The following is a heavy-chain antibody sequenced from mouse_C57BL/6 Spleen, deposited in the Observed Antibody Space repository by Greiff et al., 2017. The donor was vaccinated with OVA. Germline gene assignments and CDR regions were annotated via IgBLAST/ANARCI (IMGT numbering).Heavy chain of an antibody. J-gene: IGHJ3*01. D-gene: IGHD1-1*01. V-gene: IGHV1-66*01. Sequence: VQLQQSGPELVKPGASVKISCKASGYSFTSYYIHWVKQRPGQGLEWIGWIYPGSGNTKYNEKFKGKATLTADTSSSTAYMQLSSLTSEDSAVYYCARYYGSSYDWFAYWGQGTLVTVSA. CDR2: IYPGSGNT. CDR1: GYSFTSYY. CDR3: ARYYGSSYDWFAY.